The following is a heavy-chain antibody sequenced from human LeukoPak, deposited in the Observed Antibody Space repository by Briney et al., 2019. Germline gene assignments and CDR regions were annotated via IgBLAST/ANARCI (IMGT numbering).Heavy chain of an antibody. D-gene: IGHD5-12*01. CDR2: ISGSGGNT. CDR1: GFTFSSYA. Sequence: GSLRLSCAASGFTFSSYAMNWVRQAPGKGLEWVSTISGSGGNTYYTDSVEGRFTISRDNSKNTLYLQMNSLRAEDTALYYCAKDIRAYSGCDYWGQGTLVTVSS. V-gene: IGHV3-23*01. CDR3: AKDIRAYSGCDY. J-gene: IGHJ4*02.